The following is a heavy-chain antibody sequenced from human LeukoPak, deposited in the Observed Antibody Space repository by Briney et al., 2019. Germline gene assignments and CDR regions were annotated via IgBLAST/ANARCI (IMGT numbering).Heavy chain of an antibody. J-gene: IGHJ5*02. D-gene: IGHD3-3*01. CDR3: ARIQYDFWSGYTNWFDP. CDR2: INHSGST. V-gene: IGHV4-34*01. Sequence: PSETLSLTCAVYGGSFSGYYWSWIRQPPGEGREWIGEINHSGSTNYNPSLKSRVTISVDTSKNQFSLKLSSVTAADTAVYYCARIQYDFWSGYTNWFDPWGQGTLVTVSS. CDR1: GGSFSGYY.